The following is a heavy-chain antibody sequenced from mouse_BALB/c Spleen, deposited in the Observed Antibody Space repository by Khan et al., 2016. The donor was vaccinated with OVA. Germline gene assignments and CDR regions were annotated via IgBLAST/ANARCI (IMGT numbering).Heavy chain of an antibody. Sequence: VQLKQSGPGLVKPSQSRSLTCTVTGYSITSDYAWNWIRQFPGNKLEWMGYISSSGSTNYNPALKSRISITRDTSKNQFFLQLNSVTTEDTATYYCARDGSHYNYAMDYWGQGTSVTVSS. CDR3: ARDGSHYNYAMDY. D-gene: IGHD2-3*01. CDR1: GYSITSDYA. CDR2: ISSSGST. V-gene: IGHV3-2*02. J-gene: IGHJ4*01.